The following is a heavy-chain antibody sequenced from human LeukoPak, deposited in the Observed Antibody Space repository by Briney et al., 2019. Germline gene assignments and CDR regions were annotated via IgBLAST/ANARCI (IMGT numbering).Heavy chain of an antibody. J-gene: IGHJ4*02. CDR2: IYSAGSK. D-gene: IGHD3-10*01. Sequence: GGSLRLSCAPSGFTVSSNYMSWVRQAPGKGLEWVSIIYSAGSKYYADSVRGRFTISRDNSKNTVYLQMNSLRAKDTAVYYCASGGLGARKYYSDPFHYWGQGTLVTVSS. CDR1: GFTVSSNY. CDR3: ASGGLGARKYYSDPFHY. V-gene: IGHV3-53*01.